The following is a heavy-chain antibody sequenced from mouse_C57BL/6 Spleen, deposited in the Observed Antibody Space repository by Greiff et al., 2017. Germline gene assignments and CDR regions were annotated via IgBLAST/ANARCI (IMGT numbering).Heavy chain of an antibody. CDR1: GSTFSDYG. V-gene: IGHV5-17*01. Sequence: QLQQPGGGLVKPGGSLKLSCAASGSTFSDYGMHWVRQAPEKGLEWVAYISSGSSTIYYADTVKGRFTISRDNAKNTLFLQMTSLRSEDTAMYYCASGCYGSMDYWGQGTSVTVSS. CDR3: ASGCYGSMDY. D-gene: IGHD1-1*01. CDR2: ISSGSSTI. J-gene: IGHJ4*01.